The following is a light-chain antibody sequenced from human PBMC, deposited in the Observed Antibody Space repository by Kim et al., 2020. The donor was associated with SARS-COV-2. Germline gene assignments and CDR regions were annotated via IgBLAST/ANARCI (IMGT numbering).Light chain of an antibody. Sequence: EIVLTQSPGTLSLSPGERATLSCRASQSIADSFLAWYQQKPGQAPRLLIYGASSRATGIPDRFSGSGSGTDFTLTINRLEPEDFAVYYCQKYGGSPKTFRQGTKVDIK. CDR3: QKYGGSPKT. J-gene: IGKJ1*01. V-gene: IGKV3-20*01. CDR2: GAS. CDR1: QSIADSF.